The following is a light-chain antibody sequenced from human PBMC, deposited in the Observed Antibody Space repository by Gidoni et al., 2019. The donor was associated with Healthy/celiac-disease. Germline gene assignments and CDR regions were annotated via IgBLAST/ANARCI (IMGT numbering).Light chain of an antibody. Sequence: EIVMTQSPATLSVSPGERATLSCRASQSVSSNLAWYQQKPGQAPRLLIYGASTRATGIPARFSGSGSGTEFTLPISSLQSEDFAVYYCQQYTNWPSYTFGQGTKLEIK. CDR3: QQYTNWPSYT. J-gene: IGKJ2*01. CDR1: QSVSSN. CDR2: GAS. V-gene: IGKV3-15*01.